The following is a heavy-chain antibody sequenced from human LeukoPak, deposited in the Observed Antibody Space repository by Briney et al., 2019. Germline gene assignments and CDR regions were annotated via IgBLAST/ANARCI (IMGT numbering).Heavy chain of an antibody. J-gene: IGHJ6*02. CDR3: ARVLSGFGGSGMSYYYGMDV. D-gene: IGHD3-10*01. CDR1: GGSISSYH. Sequence: SETLSLTCTVSGGSISSYHWSWIRQPPGKELEWIGYIYYSGSTNYNPSLKSRVTISVDTSKNQFSLKLSSVTAADTAVYYCARVLSGFGGSGMSYYYGMDVWGQGTTVTVSS. V-gene: IGHV4-59*01. CDR2: IYYSGST.